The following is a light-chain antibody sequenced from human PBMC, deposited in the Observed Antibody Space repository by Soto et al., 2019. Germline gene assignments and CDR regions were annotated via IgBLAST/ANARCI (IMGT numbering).Light chain of an antibody. CDR2: GAS. CDR3: QQFSRYPLT. CDR1: QNVSSNL. V-gene: IGKV3-20*01. J-gene: IGKJ4*01. Sequence: VLTQSPGTRSLCRGERATHSCRASQNVSSNLLVWYQQHPGQAPRLLIYGASSRATGIPDRFSGSGSGTDFSLTIRRLEPDDFAVYYCQQFSRYPLTFGGGTKVDIK.